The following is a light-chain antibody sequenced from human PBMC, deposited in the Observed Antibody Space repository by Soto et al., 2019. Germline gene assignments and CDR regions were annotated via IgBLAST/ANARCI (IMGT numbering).Light chain of an antibody. CDR2: YDD. CDR3: AAWDDTLSGPV. Sequence: QSVLTQPPSVSEAPRQRVTISCSGSSSNIGNNGVNWYQQLPGKAPKLLIYYDDLLPSGVSDRFSGSKSGTSASLAISGLQSEDEADYYCAAWDDTLSGPVFGGGTNLTVL. J-gene: IGLJ2*01. V-gene: IGLV1-36*01. CDR1: SSNIGNNG.